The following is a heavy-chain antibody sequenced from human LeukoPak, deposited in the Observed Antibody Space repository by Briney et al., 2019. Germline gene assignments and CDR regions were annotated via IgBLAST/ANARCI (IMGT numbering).Heavy chain of an antibody. D-gene: IGHD3-3*01. CDR1: GYTFTSYA. CDR3: ARGPPTIFGVVANPHYMDV. V-gene: IGHV1-69*13. CDR2: IIPIFGTA. Sequence: ASVKVSCKASGYTFTSYAISWVRQAPGQGLEWMGGIIPIFGTANYAQKFQGRVTITADESTSTAYMELSSLRSEDTAVYYCARGPPTIFGVVANPHYMDVWGKGTTVTVSS. J-gene: IGHJ6*03.